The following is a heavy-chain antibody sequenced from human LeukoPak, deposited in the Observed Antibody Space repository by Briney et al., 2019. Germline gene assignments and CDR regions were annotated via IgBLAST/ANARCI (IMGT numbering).Heavy chain of an antibody. Sequence: PGGSLRLSCAASGFTFSSYSMNWVRQAPGKGLEWVSYISSSSSTIYYADSVKGRFTISRDNAKNSLYLQMNSLRAEDTAIYYCAKGPLIEVAGTTWDYWGQGTLVTVSS. CDR3: AKGPLIEVAGTTWDY. D-gene: IGHD6-19*01. CDR2: ISSSSSTI. V-gene: IGHV3-48*04. J-gene: IGHJ4*02. CDR1: GFTFSSYS.